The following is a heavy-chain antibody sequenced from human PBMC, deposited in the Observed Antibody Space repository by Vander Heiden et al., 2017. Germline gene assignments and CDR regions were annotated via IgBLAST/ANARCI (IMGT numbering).Heavy chain of an antibody. CDR3: AFRSFVVLQS. CDR2: SYCNGST. Sequence: QLQLQESGPGLVMPSETLSLTCTVSGGSISSYSWRWHRQPTGNALDWIGHSYCNGSTNYNPSLKTRRTISVDTSKDQCSLQLLSFPCSPPAVYSFAFRSFVVLQSLAQGTLVTVSS. CDR1: GGSISSYS. D-gene: IGHD3-16*02. J-gene: IGHJ5*02. V-gene: IGHV4-59*01.